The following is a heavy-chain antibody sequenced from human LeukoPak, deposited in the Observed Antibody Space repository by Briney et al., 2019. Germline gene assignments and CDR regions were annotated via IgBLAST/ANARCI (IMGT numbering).Heavy chain of an antibody. D-gene: IGHD3-16*01. CDR2: INPSGGST. Sequence: ASVKVSCKASGYTFTSYYMHWVRQAPGQGLEWMGIINPSGGSTIYAQKFQGRVTMTEDTSTDTAYMELSSLRSEDTAVYYCATDGTWGSPFDYWGQGTLVTVSS. J-gene: IGHJ4*02. V-gene: IGHV1-46*01. CDR1: GYTFTSYY. CDR3: ATDGTWGSPFDY.